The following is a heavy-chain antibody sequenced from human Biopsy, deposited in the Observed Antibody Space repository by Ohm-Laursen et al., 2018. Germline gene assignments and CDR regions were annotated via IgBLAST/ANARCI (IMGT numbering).Heavy chain of an antibody. J-gene: IGHJ4*02. Sequence: ASVKVSCKASGYNFDIYPLFWVRQAPGQGFEWMGGIVPLFETTDSAQKFQGRVTITADRSTTTAYIELSGLTSEDTAIYYCAKAGQASGEYVVPRHFDSWGQGTRVTVSS. V-gene: IGHV1-69*06. CDR3: AKAGQASGEYVVPRHFDS. D-gene: IGHD2-15*01. CDR2: IVPLFETT. CDR1: GYNFDIYP.